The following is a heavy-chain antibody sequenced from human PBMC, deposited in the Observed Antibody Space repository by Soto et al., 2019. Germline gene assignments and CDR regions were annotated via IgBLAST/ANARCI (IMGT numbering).Heavy chain of an antibody. J-gene: IGHJ4*02. CDR2: ISSSSTTI. D-gene: IGHD6-13*01. Sequence: EVKMVESGGGLVQPGGSLRLSCAASGFTFRTYGMNWVRQAPGKGLEWVSYISSSSTTIYYADSVKGRFTISRDNARNSLYLQMNSLRDEDAAVYYCARDWPLDWGQGTLVTVSS. CDR1: GFTFRTYG. CDR3: ARDWPLD. V-gene: IGHV3-48*02.